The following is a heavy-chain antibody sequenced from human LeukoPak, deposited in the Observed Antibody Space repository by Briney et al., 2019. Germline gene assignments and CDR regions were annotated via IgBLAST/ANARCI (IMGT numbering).Heavy chain of an antibody. D-gene: IGHD6-6*01. CDR1: GFTFSSYA. J-gene: IGHJ3*02. CDR3: AKQAARPRRSDAFDI. CDR2: TSGSGGST. V-gene: IGHV3-23*01. Sequence: SGGSLRLSCAASGFTFSSYAMSWVRQAPGKGLEWVSATSGSGGSTYYADSVKGRFTISRDNSKNTLYLQMNSLRAEDTAVYYCAKQAARPRRSDAFDIWGQGTMVTVSS.